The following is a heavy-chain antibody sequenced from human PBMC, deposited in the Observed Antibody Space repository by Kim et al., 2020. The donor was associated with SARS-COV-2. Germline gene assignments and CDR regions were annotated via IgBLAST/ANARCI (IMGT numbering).Heavy chain of an antibody. CDR1: GFTFSSYG. CDR3: AKGGYSSGYYLAY. CDR2: ISYDGSNK. V-gene: IGHV3-30*18. D-gene: IGHD3-22*01. J-gene: IGHJ4*02. Sequence: GGSLRLSCAASGFTFSSYGMHWVRQAPGKGLEWVAVISYDGSNKYYADSVKGRFTISRDNSKNTLYLQMNSLRAEDTAVYYCAKGGYSSGYYLAYWGQGTLVTVSS.